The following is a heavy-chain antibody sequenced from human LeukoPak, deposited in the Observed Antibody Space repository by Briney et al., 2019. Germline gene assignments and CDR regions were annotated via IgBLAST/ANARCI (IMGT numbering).Heavy chain of an antibody. CDR1: GGTFSSYA. V-gene: IGHV1-69*05. Sequence: SVKVSCKASGGTFSSYAIGWVRQAPGQGLEWMGRIIPIFGTANYAQKFQGRVTITTDESTSTAYLELSSLRAEDPAVYYCARPRAAHTNDAFDIWGEGAMVTVSS. D-gene: IGHD3-3*01. CDR3: ARPRAAHTNDAFDI. CDR2: IIPIFGTA. J-gene: IGHJ3*02.